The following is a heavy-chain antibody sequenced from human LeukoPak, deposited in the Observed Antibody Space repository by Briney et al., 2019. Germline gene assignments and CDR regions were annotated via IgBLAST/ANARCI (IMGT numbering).Heavy chain of an antibody. V-gene: IGHV3-30*02. J-gene: IGHJ4*02. CDR2: IRYDGSNK. Sequence: PGGSLRLSCAASGFTLSSYGMRWVRQAPGKGLEWVTSIRYDGSNKYYADSVKGRFTISRDISMSTLYLQMNSLRIEDTGVYYCAKGGDDIDYWGQGTLVTVSS. D-gene: IGHD4-17*01. CDR3: AKGGDDIDY. CDR1: GFTLSSYG.